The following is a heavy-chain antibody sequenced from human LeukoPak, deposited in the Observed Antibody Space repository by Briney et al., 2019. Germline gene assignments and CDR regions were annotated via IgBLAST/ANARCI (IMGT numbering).Heavy chain of an antibody. CDR1: GGSFSDYF. V-gene: IGHV4-34*01. Sequence: PSETLSLTCAVYGGSFSDYFWTWIRQPPGKGLEWIGSIYYSGSTYYNPSLKSRVTISVDTSKNQFSLRLTSVTAADTAVYYCARQTGSGLFILPGGQGTLVTVSS. CDR2: IYYSGST. J-gene: IGHJ4*02. CDR3: ARQTGSGLFILP. D-gene: IGHD3/OR15-3a*01.